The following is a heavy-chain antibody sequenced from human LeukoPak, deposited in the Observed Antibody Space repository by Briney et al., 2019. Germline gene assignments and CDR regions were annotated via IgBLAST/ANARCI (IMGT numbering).Heavy chain of an antibody. CDR2: IYYSGST. V-gene: IGHV4-59*01. D-gene: IGHD2-15*01. Sequence: SETLSLTCTVSGGSISSYYWSWIRQPPGKGLEWSGYIYYSGSTNYNPSLKSRVTISVDTSKNQFSLKLSSVTAADTAVYYCARNRGVCSGGSCYSYWFDPWGQGTLVTVSS. CDR1: GGSISSYY. CDR3: ARNRGVCSGGSCYSYWFDP. J-gene: IGHJ5*02.